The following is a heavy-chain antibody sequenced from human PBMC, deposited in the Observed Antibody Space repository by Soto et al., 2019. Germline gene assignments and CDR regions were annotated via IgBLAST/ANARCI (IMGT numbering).Heavy chain of an antibody. D-gene: IGHD1-1*01. V-gene: IGHV3-30-3*01. CDR2: ISYEGSNT. Sequence: GGSLRLSCVASGFTFGTYAIHWVRQAPGKGLQWVALISYEGSNTYYADSVKGRFTVSRDNSKSTLYLQMNSVRPEDTGVYYCARVTPGNNLYYFSGMDVWGQGTSVTVSS. CDR1: GFTFGTYA. CDR3: ARVTPGNNLYYFSGMDV. J-gene: IGHJ6*02.